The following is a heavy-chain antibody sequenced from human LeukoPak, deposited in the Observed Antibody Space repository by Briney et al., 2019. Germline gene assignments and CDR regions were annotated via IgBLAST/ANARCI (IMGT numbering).Heavy chain of an antibody. V-gene: IGHV4-34*01. CDR1: GGSFSGYY. D-gene: IGHD3-3*01. J-gene: IGHJ5*02. CDR2: INHRGST. Sequence: SETLSLTCAVYGGSFSGYYWSWIRQPPGKGLEWIGEINHRGSTNYNPSLKSRVTISVDTSKNQFSLKLSSVTAADTAVYYCARVGITIFGVASNWFDPWGQGTLVTVSS. CDR3: ARVGITIFGVASNWFDP.